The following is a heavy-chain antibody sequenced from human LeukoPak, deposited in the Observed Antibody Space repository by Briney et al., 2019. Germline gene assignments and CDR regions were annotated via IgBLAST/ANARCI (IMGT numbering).Heavy chain of an antibody. CDR1: GGSFSGYY. Sequence: SETLSLTCAVYGGSFSGYYWSWLRQPPGKGLEWIGEINHSGSTNYNPSLKGRVTISVDTSKNQFSLKLSSVTAADTAVYYCARAGYGDFNWFDPWGQGTLVTVSS. CDR3: ARAGYGDFNWFDP. D-gene: IGHD4-17*01. V-gene: IGHV4-34*01. CDR2: INHSGST. J-gene: IGHJ5*02.